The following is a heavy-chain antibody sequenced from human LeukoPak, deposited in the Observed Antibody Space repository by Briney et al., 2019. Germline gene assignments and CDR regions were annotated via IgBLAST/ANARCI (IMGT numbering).Heavy chain of an antibody. CDR3: AKDPYSSGWYFDY. D-gene: IGHD6-19*01. Sequence: GGSLRLSCAASGFTFSSYAMSWVRQAPGNGLEWVSAISGSGGSTYYADSVKGRFTISRDNSKNTLYLQMNSLRAEDTAVYYCAKDPYSSGWYFDYWGQGTLVTVSS. CDR2: ISGSGGST. V-gene: IGHV3-23*01. J-gene: IGHJ4*02. CDR1: GFTFSSYA.